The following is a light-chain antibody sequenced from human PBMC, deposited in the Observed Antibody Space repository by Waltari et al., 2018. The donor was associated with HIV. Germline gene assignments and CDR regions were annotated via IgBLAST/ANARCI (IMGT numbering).Light chain of an antibody. CDR3: QQYYTYPWT. CDR2: GAS. Sequence: AIRMTQSPSSFSASTGDRVTISCRASQGGSSYLAWYQQKPGKAPKLLIYGASTLQSGVPSRFSGSGSGTKFTLTISCLQSEDIATYFCQQYYTYPWTFGQGTKVEIK. J-gene: IGKJ1*01. V-gene: IGKV1-8*01. CDR1: QGGSSY.